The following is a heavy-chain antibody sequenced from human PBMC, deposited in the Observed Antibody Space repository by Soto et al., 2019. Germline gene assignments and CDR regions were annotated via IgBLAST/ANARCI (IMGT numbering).Heavy chain of an antibody. CDR1: GFTFSSYA. CDR3: ASDPTRYSSSSQAAFDI. V-gene: IGHV3-30-3*01. D-gene: IGHD6-6*01. J-gene: IGHJ3*02. Sequence: GGSLRLSCAASGFTFSSYAMHWVRQALGKGLEWVAVISYDGSNKYYADSVKGRFTISRDNSKNTLYLQMNSLRAEDTAVYYCASDPTRYSSSSQAAFDIWGQGTMVTVSS. CDR2: ISYDGSNK.